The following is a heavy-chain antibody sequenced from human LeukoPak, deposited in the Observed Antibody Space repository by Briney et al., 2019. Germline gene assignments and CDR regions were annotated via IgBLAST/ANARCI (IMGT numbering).Heavy chain of an antibody. CDR1: GFTFTSSA. J-gene: IGHJ1*01. Sequence: ASVKVSCKASGFTFTSSAVQWVRQARGQRLEWIGWIVVGSGNTNYAQKFQERVTITRDMSTSTAYMELSSLRSEDTAVYYCAAVVSGMSDYAEHWGQGTLVTVSS. V-gene: IGHV1-58*01. CDR3: AAVVSGMSDYAEH. CDR2: IVVGSGNT. D-gene: IGHD4-17*01.